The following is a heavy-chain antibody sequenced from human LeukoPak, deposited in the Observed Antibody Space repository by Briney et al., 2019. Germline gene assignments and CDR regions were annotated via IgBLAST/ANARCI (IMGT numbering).Heavy chain of an antibody. Sequence: GGSLRLSCEASGLTFSSYGMSWVRQAPGKGLQWVSAITGDGTTTYYADSVKGRFTISRDNSKNMLYLQMNSLRAEDTAVYYCAKTRGSYWGYFDYWGQGTLVTVSS. CDR3: AKTRGSYWGYFDY. V-gene: IGHV3-23*01. CDR1: GLTFSSYG. J-gene: IGHJ4*02. CDR2: ITGDGTTT. D-gene: IGHD1-26*01.